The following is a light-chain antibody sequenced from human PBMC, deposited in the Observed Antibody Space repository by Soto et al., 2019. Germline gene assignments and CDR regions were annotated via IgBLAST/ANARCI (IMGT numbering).Light chain of an antibody. CDR2: DVS. Sequence: QAALPQPASVSGSPGQSITISCTGAPSDVGGYNYVSWYQQHPGKAPKHLIYDVSNRPSGVSNRFSGSKSGSTASLTISGLQTEDEADYYCGSFTSRRTRVFGGGTKLTVL. CDR1: PSDVGGYNY. V-gene: IGLV2-14*01. CDR3: GSFTSRRTRV. J-gene: IGLJ2*01.